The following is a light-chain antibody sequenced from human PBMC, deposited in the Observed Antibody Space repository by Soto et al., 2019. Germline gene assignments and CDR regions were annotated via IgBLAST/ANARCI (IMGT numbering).Light chain of an antibody. CDR3: QQSYSSPRT. V-gene: IGKV1-39*01. J-gene: IGKJ1*01. CDR2: ATS. CDR1: QSISTY. Sequence: DIQMTPSPSSLSASVGDRVSITCRASQSISTYLSWYQQKPGNAPKVLTYATSTLQSGVPSRLSGSGSGIDFTLTISALQPDDFAIYYCQQSYSSPRTFGQGTKVDIK.